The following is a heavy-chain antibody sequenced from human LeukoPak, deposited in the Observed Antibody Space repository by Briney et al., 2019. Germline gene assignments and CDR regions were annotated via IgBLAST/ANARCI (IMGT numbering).Heavy chain of an antibody. D-gene: IGHD3-9*01. CDR1: GFTFSSYS. J-gene: IGHJ4*02. Sequence: GGSLRLSCAASGFTFSSYSMNWVRQAPGKGLGWVSYISSSSSTIYYADSVKGRFTISRDNAKNSLYLQMNSLRAEDTAVYYCARDLDYDILTGYYISPSFDYWGQGTLVTVSS. V-gene: IGHV3-48*01. CDR2: ISSSSSTI. CDR3: ARDLDYDILTGYYISPSFDY.